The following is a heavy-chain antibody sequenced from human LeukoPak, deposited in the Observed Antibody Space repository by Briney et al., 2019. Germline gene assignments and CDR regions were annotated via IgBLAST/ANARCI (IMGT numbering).Heavy chain of an antibody. J-gene: IGHJ4*02. CDR3: AREVARGYSYGPED. V-gene: IGHV1-2*02. D-gene: IGHD5-18*01. Sequence: ASVKVSCKASGYTFTDYYIHWVRQAPGQGLEWMGWINPKSGGTNYAQNFQGRVTMTRDTSISTAYMELSRLRSDDTAVYYCAREVARGYSYGPEDWGQGTLVTVSS. CDR2: INPKSGGT. CDR1: GYTFTDYY.